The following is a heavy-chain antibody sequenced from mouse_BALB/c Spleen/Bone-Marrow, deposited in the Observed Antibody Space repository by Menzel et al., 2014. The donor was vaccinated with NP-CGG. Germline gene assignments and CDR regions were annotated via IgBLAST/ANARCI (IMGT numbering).Heavy chain of an antibody. V-gene: IGHV1S81*02. Sequence: VQLQQSGAELVKPGASVKLSCKASGYTFTSYWMHWVKQRPGQGLEWIGEINPSNGRTNYNEKFKSKATLTVDKSSSTAYMQLSSLTSEDSAVYYCARERNYYGSIAMDYWGQGTSVTVSS. J-gene: IGHJ4*01. D-gene: IGHD1-1*01. CDR3: ARERNYYGSIAMDY. CDR1: GYTFTSYW. CDR2: INPSNGRT.